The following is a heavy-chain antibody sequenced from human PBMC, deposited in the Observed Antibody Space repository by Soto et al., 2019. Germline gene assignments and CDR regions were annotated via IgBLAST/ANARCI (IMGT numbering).Heavy chain of an antibody. CDR2: INKDGTTT. Sequence: PGGSLRLSYAASGFTFSSHARRWVRQAPGKGLVWVSRINKDGTTTPYADSVKGRFTISRDNAKNTLYLQMHSLRAEDTALYFCVRDRGYPDSFDVWGRGTMVTVTS. CDR3: VRDRGYPDSFDV. CDR1: GFTFSSHA. V-gene: IGHV3-74*01. D-gene: IGHD5-18*01. J-gene: IGHJ3*01.